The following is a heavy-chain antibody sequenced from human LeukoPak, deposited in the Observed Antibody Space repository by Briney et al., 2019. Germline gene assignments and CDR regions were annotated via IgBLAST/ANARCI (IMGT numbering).Heavy chain of an antibody. CDR3: AKGRLSSGWFKGLVDY. CDR2: ISGSGGST. D-gene: IGHD6-19*01. Sequence: GGSLRLSCAASGFTFSSYAMSWVRQAPGKGLEWVSAISGSGGSTYYADSVKGRLTISRDNSKNTLYLQMNSLRAEDTAVYYCAKGRLSSGWFKGLVDYWGQGTLVTVSS. J-gene: IGHJ4*02. CDR1: GFTFSSYA. V-gene: IGHV3-23*01.